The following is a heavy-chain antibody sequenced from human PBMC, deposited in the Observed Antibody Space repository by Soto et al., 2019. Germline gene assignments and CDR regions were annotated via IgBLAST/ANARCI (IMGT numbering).Heavy chain of an antibody. V-gene: IGHV3-7*01. Sequence: EVQLVESGGGLVQPGGSLTLTCAASGFTINNYWINWVRQAPGKGLEWVAHINKDGTVRNYVDSVRVRFTISRDNAKNSLLLEMNSLRAEDAAVYYCARGLTTADNLWGQGTLVTVSS. CDR2: INKDGTVR. J-gene: IGHJ4*02. D-gene: IGHD6-25*01. CDR3: ARGLTTADNL. CDR1: GFTINNYW.